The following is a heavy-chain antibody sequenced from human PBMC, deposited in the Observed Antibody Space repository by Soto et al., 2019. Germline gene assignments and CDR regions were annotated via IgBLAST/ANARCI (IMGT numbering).Heavy chain of an antibody. CDR3: ARGGYSYGYYYYYGMDV. Sequence: ASVKVSCKASGYTFTSYDINWVRQATGQGLEWMGWTNPNSGNTGYAQKFQGRVTMTRNTSISTAYMELSSLRSEDTAVYYCARGGYSYGYYYYYGMDVWGQGTTVTVSS. CDR2: TNPNSGNT. V-gene: IGHV1-8*01. D-gene: IGHD5-18*01. CDR1: GYTFTSYD. J-gene: IGHJ6*02.